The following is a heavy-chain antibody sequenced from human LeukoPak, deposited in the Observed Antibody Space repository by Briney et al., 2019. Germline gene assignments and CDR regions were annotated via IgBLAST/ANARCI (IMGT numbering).Heavy chain of an antibody. V-gene: IGHV1-58*02. CDR3: AAGTSGRPEYFQH. J-gene: IGHJ1*01. CDR1: GFTFTSSA. D-gene: IGHD1-14*01. CDR2: IVVGSGNR. Sequence: SVKVSCKASGFTFTSSAMQWVRQARGQRLEWIGWIVVGSGNRNYAQKFQERVSITRDMTTGTAYMELSSLRSEDTAVYFCAAGTSGRPEYFQHWGQGTLVTVSS.